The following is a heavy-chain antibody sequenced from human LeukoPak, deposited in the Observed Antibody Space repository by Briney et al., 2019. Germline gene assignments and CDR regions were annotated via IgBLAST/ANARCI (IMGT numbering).Heavy chain of an antibody. J-gene: IGHJ4*02. CDR1: GFTFSSYG. V-gene: IGHV3-23*01. CDR2: ISGSGRTT. CDR3: AREDSSDYYSFEY. Sequence: PGGPLRLSCAASGFTFSSYGMHWVRQAPGKGLEWVSAISGSGRTTNYADSVKGRFTISRDNSKNTLYLQMNSLKAEDTAVYYCAREDSSDYYSFEYWGQGTLVTVSS. D-gene: IGHD3-22*01.